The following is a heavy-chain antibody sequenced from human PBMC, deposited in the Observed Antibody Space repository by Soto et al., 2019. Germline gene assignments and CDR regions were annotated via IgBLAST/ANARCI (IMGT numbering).Heavy chain of an antibody. CDR2: IYPGDSDT. D-gene: IGHD2-2*01. V-gene: IGHV5-51*01. Sequence: GESLKISCKGSGYSFTSYWIGWVRQMPGKGLEWMGIIYPGDSDTRYSPSFQGQVTISADKSISTAYLQWSSLKASDTAMYYCARLVVVPAAMAWGYYYYMDVWGKGTTVTVSS. CDR3: ARLVVVPAAMAWGYYYYMDV. CDR1: GYSFTSYW. J-gene: IGHJ6*03.